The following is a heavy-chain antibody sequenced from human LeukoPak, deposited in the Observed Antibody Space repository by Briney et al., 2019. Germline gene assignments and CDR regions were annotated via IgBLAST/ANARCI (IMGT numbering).Heavy chain of an antibody. CDR2: IIPIFGIA. J-gene: IGHJ6*02. V-gene: IGHV1-69*04. CDR1: GGTFSSYA. CDR3: ARARAAPPSYYGMDV. Sequence: ASVKVSCKASGGTFSSYAISWVRQAPGQGLEWMGRIIPIFGIANYAQKFRGRVTITADKSTSTAYMELSSLRSEDTAVYYCARARAAPPSYYGMDVWGQGTTVTVSS. D-gene: IGHD6-25*01.